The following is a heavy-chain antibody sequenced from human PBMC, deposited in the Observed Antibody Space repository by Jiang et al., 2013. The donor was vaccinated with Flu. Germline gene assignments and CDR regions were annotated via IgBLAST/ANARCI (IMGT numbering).Heavy chain of an antibody. V-gene: IGHV4-39*01. CDR2: ISYSGST. D-gene: IGHD3-22*01. Sequence: LLKPSETLSLTCTVSGGSISSSSYYWGWIRQPPGKGLEWIGSISYSGSTYYNPSLKSRVTISVDTSKNQFSLKLRSVTAADTAVYYCARQGTTLVVVYWGQGTLVTVSS. CDR3: ARQGTTLVVVY. CDR1: GGSISSSSYY. J-gene: IGHJ4*02.